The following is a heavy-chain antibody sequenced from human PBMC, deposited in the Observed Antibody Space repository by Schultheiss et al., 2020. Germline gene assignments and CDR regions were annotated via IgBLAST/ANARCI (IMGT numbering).Heavy chain of an antibody. Sequence: SVKVSCKASGGTFSSYAISWVRQAPGQGLEWMGGIIPIFGTANYAHKFQGRVTITADKSTSTAYMELSSLRSEDTAVYYCARAKLAYCGGDCYHYYYMDVWGKGTTVTVSS. CDR3: ARAKLAYCGGDCYHYYYMDV. CDR1: GGTFSSYA. V-gene: IGHV1-69*06. J-gene: IGHJ6*03. D-gene: IGHD2-21*01. CDR2: IIPIFGTA.